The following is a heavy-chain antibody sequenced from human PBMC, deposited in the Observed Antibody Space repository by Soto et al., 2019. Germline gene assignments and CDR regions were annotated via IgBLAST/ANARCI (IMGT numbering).Heavy chain of an antibody. D-gene: IGHD6-13*01. CDR1: GGTFNNYP. CDR3: ASSYGTSWYGDY. J-gene: IGHJ4*02. Sequence: QVQLVQSGAEVKKPGSSVKVSCKASGGTFNNYPVTWVRQAPGQGLEWMGGIIPKLGTANYAQKFEGRVTITADESTSTAYMELSSLRSEDTGVYYCASSYGTSWYGDYWGQGTLVTVSS. CDR2: IIPKLGTA. V-gene: IGHV1-69*01.